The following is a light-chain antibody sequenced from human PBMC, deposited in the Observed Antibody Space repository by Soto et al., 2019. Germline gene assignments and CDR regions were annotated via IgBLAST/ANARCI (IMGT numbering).Light chain of an antibody. CDR2: AAS. J-gene: IGKJ1*01. CDR1: QDISTY. Sequence: DIQMTQSPSSLSPSVGDIVTITCRASQDISTYLNWYQQKPGKAPKLLIYAASSLQSGVPSRFSGSGSETDFTLTISSLQPEDFATYSCQQNYSTTWTFGQGTKVDI. V-gene: IGKV1-39*01. CDR3: QQNYSTTWT.